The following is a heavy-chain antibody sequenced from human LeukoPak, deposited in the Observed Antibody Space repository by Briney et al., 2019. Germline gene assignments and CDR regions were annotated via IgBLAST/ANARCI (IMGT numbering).Heavy chain of an antibody. CDR3: ASDMGFGDLMGY. CDR2: IYSGGST. J-gene: IGHJ4*02. D-gene: IGHD3-10*01. Sequence: PGGSLRLSCADSGFSVCIIYMRWVPQAPGKGLEWVSVIYSGGSTYYADSVRGRFTISRDNSKNTLYLQMNSLRVEDTAVYYCASDMGFGDLMGYWGQGTLVTVSS. CDR1: GFSVCIIY. V-gene: IGHV3-53*01.